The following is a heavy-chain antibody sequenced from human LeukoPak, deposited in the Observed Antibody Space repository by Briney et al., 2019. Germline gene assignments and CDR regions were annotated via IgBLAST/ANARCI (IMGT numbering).Heavy chain of an antibody. CDR2: IYYRGRT. CDR3: ARGGYCGGDCYFYY. Sequence: PSETLSLTCIVSGDSIISDTYYWGWIRQPPGKGLEWIGSIYYRGRTSYNPSLESRVSISEDSPTKQYSLRLTSVTAADTAVYYCARGGYCGGDCYFYYWGQGTLVTVSS. D-gene: IGHD2-21*02. CDR1: GDSIISDTYY. V-gene: IGHV4-39*07. J-gene: IGHJ4*02.